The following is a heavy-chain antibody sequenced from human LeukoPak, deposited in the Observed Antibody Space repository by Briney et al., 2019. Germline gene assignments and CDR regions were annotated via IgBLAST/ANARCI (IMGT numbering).Heavy chain of an antibody. CDR3: ARGDGYSGYDYQGKQLDY. J-gene: IGHJ4*02. CDR1: GYTFTSYG. D-gene: IGHD5-12*01. V-gene: IGHV1-18*04. CDR2: ISAYNGNT. Sequence: ASVKVSCKASGYTFTSYGISWVRQAPGQGLEWMGWISAYNGNTNYAQKLQGRVTMTTDTSTSTAYMELRSLRSDDTAVYYCARGDGYSGYDYQGKQLDYWGQGTLVTVSS.